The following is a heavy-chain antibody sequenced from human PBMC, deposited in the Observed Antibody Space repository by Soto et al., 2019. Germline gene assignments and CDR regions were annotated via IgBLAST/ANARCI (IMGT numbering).Heavy chain of an antibody. J-gene: IGHJ5*02. D-gene: IGHD3-9*01. V-gene: IGHV4-31*03. CDR3: ARMAADYDILTGYHPNWFDP. Sequence: PSETLSLTCTVSGGSISSGGYYWSWIRQHPGKGLEWIGYIYYSGSTYYNPSLKSRVTISVDTSKNQFSLKLSSVTAADTAVYYCARMAADYDILTGYHPNWFDPWGQGTLVTV. CDR2: IYYSGST. CDR1: GGSISSGGYY.